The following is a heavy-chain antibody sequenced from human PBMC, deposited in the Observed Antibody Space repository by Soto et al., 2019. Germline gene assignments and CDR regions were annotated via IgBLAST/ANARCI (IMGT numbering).Heavy chain of an antibody. V-gene: IGHV3-73*01. Sequence: SPKLSCASSGLTLNISVIDGSFQANGKGLEWLGRIRSKPNNYATEYAASVQGRFTISRDDSKNTAYLEMNSLKTEDTAVYYCTRWAYSYGWYFDYWGQGALVTVSS. CDR1: GLTLNISV. CDR2: IRSKPNNYAT. J-gene: IGHJ4*02. CDR3: TRWAYSYGWYFDY. D-gene: IGHD6-19*01.